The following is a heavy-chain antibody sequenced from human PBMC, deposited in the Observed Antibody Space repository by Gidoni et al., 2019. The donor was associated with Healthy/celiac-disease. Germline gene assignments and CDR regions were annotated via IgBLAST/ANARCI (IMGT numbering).Heavy chain of an antibody. Sequence: EVQLVQSGAEVKKPGESLKISCKGSGYSFSNHWIAWVRQTPGKGLEWMGIIYPDDSDSIYPGHSDAKYSPSFEGQVTFSADKSINTAYLHWSSLKASDTAMYYCARRSLFGVLIDDYYGLDVWGQGTTVIVSS. CDR3: ARRSLFGVLIDDYYGLDV. V-gene: IGHV5-51*01. J-gene: IGHJ6*02. D-gene: IGHD3-3*01. CDR2: IYPGHSDA. CDR1: GYSFSNHW.